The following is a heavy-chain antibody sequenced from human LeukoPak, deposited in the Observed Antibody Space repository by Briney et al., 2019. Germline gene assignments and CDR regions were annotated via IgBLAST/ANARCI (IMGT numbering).Heavy chain of an antibody. J-gene: IGHJ2*01. CDR2: IKQDGSEK. Sequence: PGGSLRLSCAASGFTFSSYWMSWVRQAPGKGLEWVANIKQDGSEKYYVDSVKGRFTISRDNAKNSLYLQMNSLRAEDTAVYYCARVSGYCSSTSCYVSMWYFGLWGRGTLVTVSS. CDR1: GFTFSSYW. D-gene: IGHD2-2*01. V-gene: IGHV3-7*03. CDR3: ARVSGYCSSTSCYVSMWYFGL.